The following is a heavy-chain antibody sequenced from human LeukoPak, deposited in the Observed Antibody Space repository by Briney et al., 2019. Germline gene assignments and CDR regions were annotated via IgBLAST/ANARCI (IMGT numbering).Heavy chain of an antibody. D-gene: IGHD2-15*01. Sequence: GGSLRLSCAASGFTFSSYSMNWVRQAPGKGLEWVSYISSSSSTIYYADSVKGRFTISRDNAKNSLYLQMNSLRAEDTAVYYCARTYGSGSLDSGGQGTLVTVSS. J-gene: IGHJ4*02. CDR1: GFTFSSYS. CDR3: ARTYGSGSLDS. V-gene: IGHV3-48*01. CDR2: ISSSSSTI.